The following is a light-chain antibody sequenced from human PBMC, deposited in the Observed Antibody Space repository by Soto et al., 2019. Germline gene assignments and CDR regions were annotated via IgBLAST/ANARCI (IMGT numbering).Light chain of an antibody. J-gene: IGLJ3*02. CDR1: SSNIGPNY. V-gene: IGLV1-47*01. Sequence: QSVLTQPPSASGTPGQGVPISCSGSSSNIGPNYVFWYQQLPGTAPKLLLYRNNLRPSGVPDRFSGSKSGTSASLAIRGLRSEDEADYYCAAWDDSLSTWVFGGGTQLTVL. CDR2: RNN. CDR3: AAWDDSLSTWV.